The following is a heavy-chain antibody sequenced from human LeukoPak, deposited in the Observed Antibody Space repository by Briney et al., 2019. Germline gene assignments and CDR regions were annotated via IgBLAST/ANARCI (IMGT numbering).Heavy chain of an antibody. CDR3: ARYSAAAAGDDY. D-gene: IGHD6-13*01. CDR2: ISSNGGST. CDR1: GFTFSSYA. Sequence: GGSLRLSRAASGFTFSSYAMHWVRQAPGKGLEYVSAISSNGGSTYYASSVKGRFTISRDNSKNTLYLQMGSLRAEDMAVYYCARYSAAAAGDDYWGQGTLVTVSS. V-gene: IGHV3-64*01. J-gene: IGHJ4*02.